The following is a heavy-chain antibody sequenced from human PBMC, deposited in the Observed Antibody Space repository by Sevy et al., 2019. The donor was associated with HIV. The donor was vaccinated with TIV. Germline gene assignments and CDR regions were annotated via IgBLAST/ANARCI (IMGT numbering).Heavy chain of an antibody. J-gene: IGHJ4*02. V-gene: IGHV3-7*01. CDR3: ASYDFWSGYSNFDY. CDR2: IKQDGSEK. D-gene: IGHD3-3*01. CDR1: GFTFSSYW. Sequence: QLGGSLRLSCAASGFTFSSYWMSWVCQAPGKGLEWVANIKQDGSEKYYVDSVKGRFTISRDNAKNSLYLQMNSLRAEDTAVYYCASYDFWSGYSNFDYWGQGTLVTVSS.